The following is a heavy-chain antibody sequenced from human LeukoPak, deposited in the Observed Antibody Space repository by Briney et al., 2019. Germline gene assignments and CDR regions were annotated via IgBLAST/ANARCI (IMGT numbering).Heavy chain of an antibody. D-gene: IGHD6-19*01. J-gene: IGHJ4*02. CDR3: ASARYSSGWYEGLYFDY. CDR1: GYTFTSYD. Sequence: ASVKVSCKASGYTFTSYDINWVRQATGQGLEWMGWMNPNSGNTGYAQKFQGRVTMTRNTSISTAYMELSSLRSEDTAVYYCASARYSSGWYEGLYFDYWGREPWSPSPQ. V-gene: IGHV1-8*01. CDR2: MNPNSGNT.